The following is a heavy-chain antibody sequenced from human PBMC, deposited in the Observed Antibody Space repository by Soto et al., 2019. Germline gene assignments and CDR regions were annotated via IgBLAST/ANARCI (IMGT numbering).Heavy chain of an antibody. CDR2: IYYSGST. J-gene: IGHJ4*02. CDR1: AGSISSGDYY. CDR3: ARVVYDFWSGLDY. V-gene: IGHV4-31*03. Sequence: SETLSLTCPVSAGSISSGDYYWSWIRQHPGKGLEWIGYIYYSGSTYYNPSLKSRVTISVDTSKNQFSLKLSSVTAADTAVYYCARVVYDFWSGLDYWGQGTLVTVSS. D-gene: IGHD3-3*01.